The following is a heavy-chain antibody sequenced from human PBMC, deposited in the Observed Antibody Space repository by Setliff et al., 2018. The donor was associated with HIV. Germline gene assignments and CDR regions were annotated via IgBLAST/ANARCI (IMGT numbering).Heavy chain of an antibody. CDR1: GFTFSDYY. CDR3: ARADPLGEQVWSLQYFQH. J-gene: IGHJ1*01. D-gene: IGHD3-10*01. Sequence: PGGFLRLSCAASGFTFSDYYMSWLRQAPGKGLEWVSYISRDGNTIYYVDSVKGRFTISRDNAKNSLYLQMNSLRAEDTAVYYCARADPLGEQVWSLQYFQHWGQGTLVTVSS. CDR2: ISRDGNTI. V-gene: IGHV3-11*04.